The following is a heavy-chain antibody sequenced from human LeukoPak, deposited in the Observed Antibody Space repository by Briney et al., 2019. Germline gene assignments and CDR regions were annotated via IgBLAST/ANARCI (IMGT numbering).Heavy chain of an antibody. J-gene: IGHJ4*02. CDR2: ISSSSSYI. CDR1: GFTFSSYS. CDR3: ARDSEPTKDPSFDY. V-gene: IGHV3-21*01. D-gene: IGHD1-14*01. Sequence: GRSLRLSCAASGFTFSSYSMNWVRQAPGKGLEWVSSISSSSSYIYYADSVKGRFTISRDNAKNSLYLQMNSLRAEDTAVYYCARDSEPTKDPSFDYWGQGTLVTVSS.